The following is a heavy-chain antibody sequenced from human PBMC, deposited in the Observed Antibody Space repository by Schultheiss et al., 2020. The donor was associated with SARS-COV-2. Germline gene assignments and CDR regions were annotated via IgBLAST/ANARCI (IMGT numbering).Heavy chain of an antibody. J-gene: IGHJ4*02. CDR3: ARGPYWYAAAAADYFDY. CDR2: IYYSGST. Sequence: SETLSLTCAVSGYSISSGYYWGWIRQPAGKGLEWIGYIYYSGSTNYNPSLKSRVTISVDTSKNQFSLKLSSVTAADTAVYYCARGPYWYAAAAADYFDYWGQGTLVTVSS. V-gene: IGHV4-38-2*01. CDR1: GYSISSGYY. D-gene: IGHD6-13*01.